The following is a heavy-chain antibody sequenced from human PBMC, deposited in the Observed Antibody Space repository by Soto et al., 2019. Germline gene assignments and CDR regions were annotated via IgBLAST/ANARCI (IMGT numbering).Heavy chain of an antibody. CDR3: ARDYRTELGINFDY. V-gene: IGHV3-30*04. Sequence: GGSLRLSCAASGFTFSSYAMHWVRQAPGKGLEWVAVISYDGSNKYYADSVKGRFTISRDNSKNTLYLQMNSLRAEDTAVYYCARDYRTELGINFDYWGQGTLVTVSS. J-gene: IGHJ4*02. D-gene: IGHD7-27*01. CDR1: GFTFSSYA. CDR2: ISYDGSNK.